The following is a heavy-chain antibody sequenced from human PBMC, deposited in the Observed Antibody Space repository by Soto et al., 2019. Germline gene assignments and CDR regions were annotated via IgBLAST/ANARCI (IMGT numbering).Heavy chain of an antibody. Sequence: SETLSLTCTVSGGSISSSSYYWGWIRQPPXKGLEWIGSIYYSGSTYYNPSLKSRVTISVDTSKNQFSLKLSSVTAADTAVYYCARHVSNYDFWSGYYYGMDVWGQGTTVTVSS. V-gene: IGHV4-39*01. CDR3: ARHVSNYDFWSGYYYGMDV. CDR2: IYYSGST. D-gene: IGHD3-3*01. J-gene: IGHJ6*02. CDR1: GGSISSSSYY.